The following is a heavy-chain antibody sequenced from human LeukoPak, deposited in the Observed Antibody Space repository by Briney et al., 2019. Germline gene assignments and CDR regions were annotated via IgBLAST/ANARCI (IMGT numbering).Heavy chain of an antibody. Sequence: SETLSLTCTVSGGSISSYYWSWIRQPPGKGLEWIGSIYHSRSTYYNPSLKSRVTISVDTSKNQFSLKLSSVTAADTAVYYCARRGSSGYYFDYWGQGTLVTVSS. CDR3: ARRGSSGYYFDY. V-gene: IGHV4-59*04. CDR2: IYHSRST. CDR1: GGSISSYY. J-gene: IGHJ4*02. D-gene: IGHD3-22*01.